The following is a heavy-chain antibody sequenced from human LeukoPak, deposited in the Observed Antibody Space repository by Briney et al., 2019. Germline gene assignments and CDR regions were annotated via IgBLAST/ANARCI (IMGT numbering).Heavy chain of an antibody. Sequence: GGSLRLSCAVSGFTFINAWMNWVRQAPGKGLEWVGRIKSKTDGGTTDYAAPVKGRFTISSDDSENTLYLQMNSLKTEDTAVYYCTTLETYYENDYWGQGTLVTVSS. CDR1: GFTFINAW. V-gene: IGHV3-15*01. CDR2: IKSKTDGGTT. D-gene: IGHD3-3*01. J-gene: IGHJ4*02. CDR3: TTLETYYENDY.